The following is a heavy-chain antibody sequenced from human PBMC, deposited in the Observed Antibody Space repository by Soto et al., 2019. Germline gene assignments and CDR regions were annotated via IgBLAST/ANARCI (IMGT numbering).Heavy chain of an antibody. CDR1: GYSFTIYW. CDR3: AYVPAAYASNWFDP. D-gene: IGHD2-2*01. V-gene: IGHV5-10-1*01. Sequence: GESLKISCKGSGYSFTIYWISWVRQMPGKGLEWMGRIDPSDSYTNYSPSFQGHVTISADKSISTAYLQWSSLKASDTAMYYCAYVPAAYASNWFDPWGQGTLVTVSS. CDR2: IDPSDSYT. J-gene: IGHJ5*02.